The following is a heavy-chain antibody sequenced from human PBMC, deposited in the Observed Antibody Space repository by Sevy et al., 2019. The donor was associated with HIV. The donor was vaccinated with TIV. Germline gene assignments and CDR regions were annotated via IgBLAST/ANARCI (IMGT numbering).Heavy chain of an antibody. CDR3: AREGGYTSAWSPGNH. Sequence: GGSLRLSCAASGFTFNTHAMHWVRQAPGKGLEWVALISYDGIIKYYADSVKGRLTISRDNSKNTLSLQMNSLGVEDTAVYYCAREGGYTSAWSPGNHWGRGTLVTVSS. V-gene: IGHV3-30*04. CDR1: GFTFNTHA. D-gene: IGHD6-19*01. CDR2: ISYDGIIK. J-gene: IGHJ4*02.